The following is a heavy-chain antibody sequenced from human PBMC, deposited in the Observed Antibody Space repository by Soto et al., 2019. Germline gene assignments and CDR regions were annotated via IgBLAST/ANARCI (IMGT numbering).Heavy chain of an antibody. CDR3: AKVGYGLGRYYGQIY. V-gene: IGHV3-23*01. J-gene: IGHJ4*02. D-gene: IGHD3-10*01. Sequence: EVQLLESGGGLVQPGGSLRLSCAASGFTFNTNAMTWVRQAPGKGLEWVLAISGSGGSTYYADSVKGRFTISRDNSKNTLDLEMNSLRAEDTAGYYCAKVGYGLGRYYGQIYWGQGTLVTVSS. CDR1: GFTFNTNA. CDR2: ISGSGGST.